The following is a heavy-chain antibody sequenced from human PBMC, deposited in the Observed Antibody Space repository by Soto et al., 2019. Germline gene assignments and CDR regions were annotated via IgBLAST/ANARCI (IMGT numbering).Heavy chain of an antibody. D-gene: IGHD6-13*01. V-gene: IGHV3-30-3*01. Sequence: QVQPVESGGGVVQPGRSLRLSCAASKFTFSSYAMHWVRQAPGKGLEWVAVISYDGSNKYYADSVKGRFTISRDNSKNTLYLQMNSLRAEDTAVYYCARDLAAAGIMGLAFYWGQGTLVTVSS. CDR3: ARDLAAAGIMGLAFY. CDR1: KFTFSSYA. CDR2: ISYDGSNK. J-gene: IGHJ4*02.